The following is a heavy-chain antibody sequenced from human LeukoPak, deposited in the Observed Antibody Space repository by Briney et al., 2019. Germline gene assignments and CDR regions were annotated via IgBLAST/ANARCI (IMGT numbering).Heavy chain of an antibody. CDR2: INHSGST. J-gene: IGHJ4*02. Sequence: PSETLSLTCAVYGGSFSGYYWSWIRQPPGKGLEWIGEINHSGSTNYNPSLKSRVTISVDTSKNRFSLKLSSVTAADTAVYYCARSGKYFDYWGQGTLVTVSS. D-gene: IGHD3-10*01. CDR3: ARSGKYFDY. V-gene: IGHV4-34*01. CDR1: GGSFSGYY.